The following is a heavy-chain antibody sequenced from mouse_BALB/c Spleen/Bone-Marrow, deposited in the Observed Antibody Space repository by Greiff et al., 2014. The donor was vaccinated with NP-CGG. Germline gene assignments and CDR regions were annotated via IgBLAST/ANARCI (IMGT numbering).Heavy chain of an antibody. CDR1: VYTFTDYA. V-gene: IGHV1S137*01. D-gene: IGHD2-1*01. Sequence: VQLQQSGAELVRPGVSVKISCKGSVYTFTDYAMHWVKQSHAKSLEWIGVISTYYGDASYNQKFKGKATMTVDKSSSTAYMELARLTSEDSAIYYCAREGNGNLDYWGQGTTLTVSS. CDR2: ISTYYGDA. CDR3: AREGNGNLDY. J-gene: IGHJ2*01.